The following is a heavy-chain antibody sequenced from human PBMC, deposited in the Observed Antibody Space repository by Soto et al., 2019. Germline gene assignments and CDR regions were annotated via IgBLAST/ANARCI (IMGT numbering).Heavy chain of an antibody. CDR2: IYYSGST. V-gene: IGHV4-39*01. D-gene: IGHD3-3*01. J-gene: IGHJ6*02. CDR3: ARHSTYYDFWSGRWDYYYYGMDV. Sequence: SETLSLTCTVSGGSISSSSYYWGWIRQPPGKGLEWIGSIYYSGSTYYNPSLKSRVTISVDTSKNQFSLKLSSVTAADTAVYYCARHSTYYDFWSGRWDYYYYGMDVWGQGTTVTVSS. CDR1: GGSISSSSYY.